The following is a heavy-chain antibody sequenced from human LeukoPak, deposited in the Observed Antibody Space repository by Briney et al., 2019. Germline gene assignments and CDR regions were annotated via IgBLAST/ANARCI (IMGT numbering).Heavy chain of an antibody. J-gene: IGHJ4*02. D-gene: IGHD2/OR15-2a*01. CDR3: AGHHPRNTVDF. CDR1: GGSISSYY. V-gene: IGHV4-59*08. Sequence: SSETLSLTCTVSGGSISSYYWSWIRQPPGKGLEWITYISDIGSINYNPSLKSRVTISLDTSKNQFSLKLSSVTAADTAVYYCAGHHPRNTVDFWGQGTLVTVSS. CDR2: ISDIGSI.